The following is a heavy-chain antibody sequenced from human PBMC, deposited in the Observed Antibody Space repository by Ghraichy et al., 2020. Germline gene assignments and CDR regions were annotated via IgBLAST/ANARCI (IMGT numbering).Heavy chain of an antibody. V-gene: IGHV1-69*13. CDR2: IIPIFGTA. J-gene: IGHJ4*02. Sequence: SVKVSCKASGGTFSSYAISWVRQAPGQGLEWMGGIIPIFGTANYAQKFQGRVTITADESTSTAYMELSSLRSEDTAVYYCATGDYYDSSGYYYFDYWGQGTLVTVSS. CDR1: GGTFSSYA. CDR3: ATGDYYDSSGYYYFDY. D-gene: IGHD3-22*01.